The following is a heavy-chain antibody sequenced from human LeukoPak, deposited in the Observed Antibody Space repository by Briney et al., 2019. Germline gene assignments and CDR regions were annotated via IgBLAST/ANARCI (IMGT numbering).Heavy chain of an antibody. J-gene: IGHJ5*02. CDR2: IYYSGST. Sequence: SETLSLTCTVSGGSISSYYWSWIRQPPGKGLEWIGYIYYSGSTNYNPSLKSRVTISVDTSKNQFSLKLSSVTAADTAVYYCARAKTGYSSNYNWFDPWGQGTLVTVSS. V-gene: IGHV4-59*01. CDR3: ARAKTGYSSNYNWFDP. D-gene: IGHD6-13*01. CDR1: GGSISSYY.